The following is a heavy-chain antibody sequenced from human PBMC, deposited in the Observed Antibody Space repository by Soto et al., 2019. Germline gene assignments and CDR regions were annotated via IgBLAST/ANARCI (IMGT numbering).Heavy chain of an antibody. CDR2: IYYSGST. CDR3: ARRLYYDSSGFEGGGMDV. Sequence: SETLSLTCTVSGGSISIYFWSWIRQPQGKGLEWIGYIYYSGSTNYNPSLKSRVTISVDTSKNQFSLKLSSVTAADTAVYYCARRLYYDSSGFEGGGMDVWGQGTTVTVSS. CDR1: GGSISIYF. D-gene: IGHD3-22*01. V-gene: IGHV4-59*08. J-gene: IGHJ6*02.